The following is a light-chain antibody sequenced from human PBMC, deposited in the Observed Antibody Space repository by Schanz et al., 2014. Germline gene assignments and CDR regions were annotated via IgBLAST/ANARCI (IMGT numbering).Light chain of an antibody. CDR1: SSDVGGYDY. CDR2: EVT. J-gene: IGLJ3*02. CDR3: SSYTSSSTRV. V-gene: IGLV2-8*01. Sequence: QSALTQPPSASGSPGQSVTVSCTGTSSDVGGYDYVSWYQQHPGKVPKLMIYEVTKRPSGVPDRFSGSKSGNTAPLTVSGLQAEDEADYYCSSYTSSSTRVFGGGTKLTVL.